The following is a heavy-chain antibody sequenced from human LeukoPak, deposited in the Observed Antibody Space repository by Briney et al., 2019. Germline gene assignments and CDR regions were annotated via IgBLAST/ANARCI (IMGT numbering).Heavy chain of an antibody. J-gene: IGHJ4*01. CDR3: VKGAFYYIEVAYFNF. CDR1: GFSFNHYA. CDR2: IIASSGAT. D-gene: IGHD2-15*01. Sequence: PGGSLRLPCAASGFSFNHYAMNWVRQAPGKGLEWVSVIIASSGATVYADSVKGRFTISRDISKNTLYLQMSNLRVEDTAVYYCVKGAFYYIEVAYFNFWGQGILVTVPS. V-gene: IGHV3-23*01.